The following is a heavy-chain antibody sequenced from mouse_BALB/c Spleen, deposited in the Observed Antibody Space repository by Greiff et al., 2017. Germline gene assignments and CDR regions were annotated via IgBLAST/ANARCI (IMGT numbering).Heavy chain of an antibody. D-gene: IGHD1-1*01. CDR3: ARSGVITTVVATPWYFDV. J-gene: IGHJ1*01. CDR1: GYTFTSYV. CDR2: INPYNDGT. V-gene: IGHV1-14*01. Sequence: SGPELVKPGASVKMSCKASGYTFTSYVMHWVKQKPGQGLEWIGYINPYNDGTKYNEKFKGKATLTSDKSSSTAYMELSSLTSEDSAVYYCARSGVITTVVATPWYFDVWGAGTTVTVSS.